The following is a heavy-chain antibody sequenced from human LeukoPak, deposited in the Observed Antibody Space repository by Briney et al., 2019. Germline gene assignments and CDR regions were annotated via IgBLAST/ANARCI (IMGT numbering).Heavy chain of an antibody. J-gene: IGHJ5*02. Sequence: SGGSLRLSCAASGFTLSNYDMHWVRHATGKGLEWVSGIDIPGNTYYPDSVKGRFTMSRESAENSLYLQMNSLRAGDTAVYYCARAVAGTHWFDPWGQGTLVIVSS. V-gene: IGHV3-13*01. CDR1: GFTLSNYD. CDR2: IDIPGNT. CDR3: ARAVAGTHWFDP. D-gene: IGHD6-19*01.